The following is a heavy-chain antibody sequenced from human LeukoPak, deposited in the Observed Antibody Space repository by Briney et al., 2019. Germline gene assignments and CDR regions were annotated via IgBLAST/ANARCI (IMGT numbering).Heavy chain of an antibody. CDR3: ARDSPRGSNNNLYFDY. Sequence: ASVKVSCKASGYTFTGNYMHWVRQAPGQGLEWMGIINPSGGSTSYAQKFQGRVTMTRDMSTSTVYMELSSLRSEDTAVYYCARDSPRGSNNNLYFDYWGQGTLVTVSS. CDR2: INPSGGST. J-gene: IGHJ4*02. D-gene: IGHD1-14*01. V-gene: IGHV1-46*01. CDR1: GYTFTGNY.